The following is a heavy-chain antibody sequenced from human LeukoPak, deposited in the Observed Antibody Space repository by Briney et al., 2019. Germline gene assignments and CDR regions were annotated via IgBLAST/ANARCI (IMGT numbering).Heavy chain of an antibody. Sequence: SETLSLTCTVSGGSIGSSYWSWIRQPPGEGLEWIGYIYDSGSTKYNPSLKSRVTISVGTSKNQFSLKLDSVTAADTAVYYCARGASGYSYGWGQGTLVTVSS. CDR3: ARGASGYSYG. J-gene: IGHJ4*02. CDR2: IYDSGST. V-gene: IGHV4-59*01. D-gene: IGHD5-18*01. CDR1: GGSIGSSY.